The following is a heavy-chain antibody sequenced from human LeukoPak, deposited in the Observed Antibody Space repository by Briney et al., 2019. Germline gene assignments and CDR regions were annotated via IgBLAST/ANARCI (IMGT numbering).Heavy chain of an antibody. CDR2: INPSGGST. CDR3: AREYIIVVPAAPPDYDFWSGYPGDFDY. Sequence: ASVKVSCKASGYTFTSYYMHWVRQAPGQGLEWMGIINPSGGSTSYAQKFQGRVTMTRDTSTSTVYMELSSLRSEDTAVYYCAREYIIVVPAAPPDYDFWSGYPGDFDYWGQGTLVTVSS. J-gene: IGHJ4*02. CDR1: GYTFTSYY. D-gene: IGHD3-3*01. V-gene: IGHV1-46*01.